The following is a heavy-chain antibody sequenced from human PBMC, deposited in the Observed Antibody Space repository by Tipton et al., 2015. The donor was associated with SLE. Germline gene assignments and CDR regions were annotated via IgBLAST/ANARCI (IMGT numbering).Heavy chain of an antibody. Sequence: SLRLSCAASGFTFSSYWMSWVRQAPGKGLEWVANIKQDGSEKYYVDSVKGRFTISRDNAKNSLYLQMNSLRAEDTAVYYCAIAATTPTDYYYGMDVWGQGTTVTVS. CDR1: GFTFSSYW. CDR3: AIAATTPTDYYYGMDV. CDR2: IKQDGSEK. J-gene: IGHJ6*02. D-gene: IGHD1-1*01. V-gene: IGHV3-7*01.